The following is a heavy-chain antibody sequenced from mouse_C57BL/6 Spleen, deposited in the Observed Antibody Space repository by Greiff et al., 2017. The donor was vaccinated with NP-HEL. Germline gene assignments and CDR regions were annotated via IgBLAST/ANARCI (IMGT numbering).Heavy chain of an antibody. D-gene: IGHD2-1*01. J-gene: IGHJ2*01. Sequence: EVQRVESGGGLVKPGGSLKLSCAASGFTFSSYAMSWVRQTPEKRLEWVATISDGGSYTYYPDNVKGRFTISRDNAKNNLYLQMSHLKSEDTAMYYCARERNSLLYFDYWGQGTTLTVSS. CDR2: ISDGGSYT. CDR1: GFTFSSYA. V-gene: IGHV5-4*01. CDR3: ARERNSLLYFDY.